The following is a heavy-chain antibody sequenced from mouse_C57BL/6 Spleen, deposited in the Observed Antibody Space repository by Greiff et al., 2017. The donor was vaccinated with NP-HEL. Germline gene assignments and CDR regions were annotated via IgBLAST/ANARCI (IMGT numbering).Heavy chain of an antibody. D-gene: IGHD1-2*01. J-gene: IGHJ2*01. V-gene: IGHV3-2*02. CDR2: ISYSGST. CDR3: ARTARIKY. Sequence: DVQLQESGPGLVKPSQSLSLTCTVTGYSITSGYGWNWIRQFPGNKREWMGYISYSGSTNYNPSLKSRISITRDTSKNQFFLQLNSVTTDDTATYYCARTARIKYWGQGPTLTVSS. CDR1: GYSITSGYG.